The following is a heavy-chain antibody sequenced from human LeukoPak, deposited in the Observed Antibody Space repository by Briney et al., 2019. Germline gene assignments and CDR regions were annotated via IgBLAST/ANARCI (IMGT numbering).Heavy chain of an antibody. V-gene: IGHV1-18*04. CDR1: DHPFTSYV. J-gene: IGHJ5*02. CDR3: ARDADPNIAAAGTIIPFDP. D-gene: IGHD6-13*01. Sequence: APVKASCNASDHPFTSYVTSWVRQSPRHRLEGRGWISAYNGNTNYAQKLQGRVTMTTDTSTSTAYMELRSLRSDDTAVYYCARDADPNIAAAGTIIPFDPWGQGTLVTVSS. CDR2: ISAYNGNT.